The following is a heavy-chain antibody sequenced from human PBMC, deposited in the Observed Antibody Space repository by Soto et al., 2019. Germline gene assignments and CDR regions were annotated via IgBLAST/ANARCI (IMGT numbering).Heavy chain of an antibody. Sequence: GGSLRLSCAASGFTFSSYWMSWVRQAPGKGLEWVANIKQDGSEKYYADSVKGRFTISRDNAKNSLYLQMNSLRAEDTAVYYCARVTIFGVVSYFDYWGQGTLVNVSS. V-gene: IGHV3-7*03. J-gene: IGHJ4*02. CDR3: ARVTIFGVVSYFDY. D-gene: IGHD3-3*01. CDR2: IKQDGSEK. CDR1: GFTFSSYW.